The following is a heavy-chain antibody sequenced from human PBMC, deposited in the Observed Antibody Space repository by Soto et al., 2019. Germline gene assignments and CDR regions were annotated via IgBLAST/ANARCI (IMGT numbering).Heavy chain of an antibody. CDR2: VYYSGST. V-gene: IGHV4-39*01. CDR3: ARLAELGSSWPFFFDN. Sequence: QLQLQESGPGLVQPSETLSLTCTVSGGSISTTAHYWGWIRQPPGKGLEWIGNVYYSGSTYYNPSLKSRVTISVDTSKNQFSLKLSSVTAADTAVYYCARLAELGSSWPFFFDNWGQGTLVTVSS. J-gene: IGHJ4*02. D-gene: IGHD6-13*01. CDR1: GGSISTTAHY.